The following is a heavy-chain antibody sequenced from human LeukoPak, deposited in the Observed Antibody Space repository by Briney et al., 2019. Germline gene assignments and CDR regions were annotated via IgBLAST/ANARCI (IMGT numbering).Heavy chain of an antibody. V-gene: IGHV4-59*11. CDR3: ARNGRGYSFDY. J-gene: IGHJ4*02. Sequence: PSETLSLTCTVSGGSISTHYWSWIRQAPGKGLEWIGYIYYGGSSNPNPSLKSRVTMSLDTSKNQFSLKLSSVTAADTAVYYCARNGRGYSFDYWGQGTLVTVSS. CDR1: GGSISTHY. D-gene: IGHD2-8*01. CDR2: IYYGGSS.